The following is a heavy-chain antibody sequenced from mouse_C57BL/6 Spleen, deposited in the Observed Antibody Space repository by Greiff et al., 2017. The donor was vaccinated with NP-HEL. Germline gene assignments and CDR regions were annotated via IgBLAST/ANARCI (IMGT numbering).Heavy chain of an antibody. CDR2: INPNNGGT. CDR1: GYTFTDYN. J-gene: IGHJ2*01. V-gene: IGHV1-22*01. CDR3: ARGGNRGYVYYFDY. Sequence: EVQLQQSGPELVKPGASVKMSCKASGYTFTDYNMHWVKQSHGKSLEWIGYINPNNGGTSYNQKFKGKATLTVNKSSSTAYMELRSLTSEDSAVYYCARGGNRGYVYYFDYWGQGTTLTVSS. D-gene: IGHD3-2*02.